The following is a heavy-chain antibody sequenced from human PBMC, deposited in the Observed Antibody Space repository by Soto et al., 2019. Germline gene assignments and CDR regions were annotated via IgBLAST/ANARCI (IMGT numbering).Heavy chain of an antibody. Sequence: SETLSLTCAVYGGSFSGYYWSWIRQPPGKGPEWIGEINHSGSTNYNPSLKSRVTISVDTSKNQFSLKLSSVTAADTAVYYCARGPSYDFWSGYYTEYYYYYGMDVWGQGTTVTVSS. J-gene: IGHJ6*02. CDR3: ARGPSYDFWSGYYTEYYYYYGMDV. V-gene: IGHV4-34*01. D-gene: IGHD3-3*01. CDR1: GGSFSGYY. CDR2: INHSGST.